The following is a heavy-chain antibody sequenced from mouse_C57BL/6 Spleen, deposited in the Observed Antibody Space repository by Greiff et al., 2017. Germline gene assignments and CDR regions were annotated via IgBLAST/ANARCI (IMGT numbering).Heavy chain of an antibody. CDR3: ARVITTVVGDWYFDV. Sequence: QVQLQQPGAELVRPGSSVKLSCKASGYTFTSYWMDWVKQRPGQGLEWIGNIYPSDSETHYNQKFKDKATLTVDKSYSTAYMQLSSLTSEDSAVYCCARVITTVVGDWYFDVWGTGTTVSVSS. CDR1: GYTFTSYW. J-gene: IGHJ1*03. D-gene: IGHD1-1*01. CDR2: IYPSDSET. V-gene: IGHV1-61*01.